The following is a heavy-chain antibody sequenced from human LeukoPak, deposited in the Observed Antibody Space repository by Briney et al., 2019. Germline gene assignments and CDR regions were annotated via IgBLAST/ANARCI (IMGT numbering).Heavy chain of an antibody. D-gene: IGHD1-26*01. CDR1: GYTFTSYA. J-gene: IGHJ4*02. V-gene: IGHV1-3*01. CDR2: ISAGNGNT. Sequence: ASVKVSCKASGYTFTSYAIHWVRQAPGQRLEWMGWISAGNGNTKYSQNFQGRVTFISNTSATTAFMELSSLRSEDAAVYYCARDSGSESNDYWGQGTLVTVSS. CDR3: ARDSGSESNDY.